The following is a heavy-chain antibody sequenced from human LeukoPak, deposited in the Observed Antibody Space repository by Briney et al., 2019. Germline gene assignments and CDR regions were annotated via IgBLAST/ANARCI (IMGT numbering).Heavy chain of an antibody. V-gene: IGHV4-39*01. J-gene: IGHJ4*02. CDR2: IYYRGNT. CDR3: ARLGLGATTGTDY. Sequence: PSETLSLTCTVSGGSISSGSYYWGWIRQPPGKGLEWIGGIYYRGNTYYNPSLKSRVTLSVDTSKNQFSLNLNSVTAADTAVYYCARLGLGATTGTDYWGQGTLVTVSS. D-gene: IGHD1-1*01. CDR1: GGSISSGSYY.